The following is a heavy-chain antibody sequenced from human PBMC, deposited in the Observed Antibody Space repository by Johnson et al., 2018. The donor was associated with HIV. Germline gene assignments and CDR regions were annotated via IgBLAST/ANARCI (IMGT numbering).Heavy chain of an antibody. CDR1: GFTFSSYG. CDR2: ISYDGSNK. V-gene: IGHV3-30*18. D-gene: IGHD1-26*01. J-gene: IGHJ3*02. Sequence: QVQLVESGGGVVQPGRSLRLSCAASGFTFSSYGMHWVRQAPGKGLEWVAVISYDGSNKYYADSVKGRFTISRDNSKNTLYLQMNSLRTEDTAVYDCAKDRGELLSPDAFDIWGQGTMVTVSS. CDR3: AKDRGELLSPDAFDI.